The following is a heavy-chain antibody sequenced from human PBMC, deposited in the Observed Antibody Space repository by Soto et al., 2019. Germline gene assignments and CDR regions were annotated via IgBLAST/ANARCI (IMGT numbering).Heavy chain of an antibody. V-gene: IGHV3-48*02. Sequence: DVQLVESGGGLEKPGGPQRLPFAAPGLNFIPYPRTWAGQLPGKGLKWVSNISGTSETIFYADSVKGRFTISRDNAKNSLYLQLNSLRDEETAVYYCATGYCRSDNCHFTHWGQGTLVTVSS. CDR3: ATGYCRSDNCHFTH. J-gene: IGHJ4*02. D-gene: IGHD2-2*03. CDR1: GLNFIPYP. CDR2: ISGTSETI.